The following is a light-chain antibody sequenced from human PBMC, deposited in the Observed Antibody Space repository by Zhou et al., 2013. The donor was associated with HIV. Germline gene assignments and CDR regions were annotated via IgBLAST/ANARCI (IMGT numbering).Light chain of an antibody. Sequence: DILMTQSPLSLPVTPGESASMSCRSSQSLLHSNGYDYLEWYVQKPGQSPQLLISVAYSRASGVPDRFSGSGSGTDFTLKISRVEAADVGVYYCMQALQTPYTFGQGTTVDIK. J-gene: IGKJ2*01. CDR2: VAY. CDR1: QSLLHSNGYDY. CDR3: MQALQTPYT. V-gene: IGKV2-28*01.